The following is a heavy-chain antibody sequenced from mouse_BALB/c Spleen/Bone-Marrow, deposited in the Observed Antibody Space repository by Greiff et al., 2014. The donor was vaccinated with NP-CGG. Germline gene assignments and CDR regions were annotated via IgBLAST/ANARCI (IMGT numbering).Heavy chain of an antibody. Sequence: EVQLQESGTALARPGASLRMSCKASGYTFTNYWINWIKQRPGQGLEWIGAIYPGNNDAKYTQKFKAKAKLTAVTSTSTADMELSSLTNEDSAVYYCARNWDWVFAYWGQGTLVTVSA. V-gene: IGHV1-5*01. J-gene: IGHJ3*01. CDR3: ARNWDWVFAY. D-gene: IGHD4-1*01. CDR1: GYTFTNYW. CDR2: IYPGNNDA.